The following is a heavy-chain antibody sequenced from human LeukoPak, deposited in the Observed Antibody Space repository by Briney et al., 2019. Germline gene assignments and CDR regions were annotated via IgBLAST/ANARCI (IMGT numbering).Heavy chain of an antibody. V-gene: IGHV3-74*03. Sequence: GGTLRLSCTASAFTFSEYWMHWVRQPPGKGLVWVSRITNYGSRTEYADSVKGRFTISRDNAKNTLYLQMDSLRPEDTAVYYCARDLGGPDYWGQGTLVTVSS. D-gene: IGHD3-16*01. CDR2: ITNYGSRT. CDR3: ARDLGGPDY. J-gene: IGHJ4*02. CDR1: AFTFSEYW.